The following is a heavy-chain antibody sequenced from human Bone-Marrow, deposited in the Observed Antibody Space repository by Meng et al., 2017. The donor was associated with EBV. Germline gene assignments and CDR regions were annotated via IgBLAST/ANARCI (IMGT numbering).Heavy chain of an antibody. CDR1: GFTLTTTGVG. CDR2: VYCDDDK. V-gene: IGHV2-5*02. Sequence: TLRSSLPKLSHTTSTLSTTCIFSGFTLTTTGVGVAWLRQPPGKAPEWLAFVYCDDDKRYRPSLSSMPTITKDNHKTQVVLTMSDMDPVDTATYYCAHGLRCFDYWGQGTLVTVSS. CDR3: AHGLRCFDY. J-gene: IGHJ4*02.